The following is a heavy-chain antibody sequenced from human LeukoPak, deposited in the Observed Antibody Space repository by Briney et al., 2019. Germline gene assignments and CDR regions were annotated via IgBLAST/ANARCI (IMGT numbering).Heavy chain of an antibody. CDR2: TYTSGST. Sequence: SETLSLTCTVSGGSISSGSYYWSWIRQPAGKGLEWIGRTYTSGSTNYNPSLKSRVTISVDTSKNQFSLKLSSVTAADTAVYYCARAPDFWSGYYDYWGQGTLVTVSS. D-gene: IGHD3-3*01. CDR1: GGSISSGSYY. CDR3: ARAPDFWSGYYDY. V-gene: IGHV4-61*02. J-gene: IGHJ4*02.